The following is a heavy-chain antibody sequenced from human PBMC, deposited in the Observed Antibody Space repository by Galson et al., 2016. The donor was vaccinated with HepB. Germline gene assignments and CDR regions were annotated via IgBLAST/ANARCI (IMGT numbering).Heavy chain of an antibody. D-gene: IGHD2-2*01. V-gene: IGHV3-33*01. Sequence: SLRLSCAAPGFSFGRYGMHWVRQAPGKGLEWVAVMWYDEINKYYGDSVKGRFSISRDNSKNTLYLQMSSLRAEDTAVYYCARDHGYGNYANEYYGMDVWGKGTTVTVSS. CDR3: ARDHGYGNYANEYYGMDV. CDR1: GFSFGRYG. J-gene: IGHJ6*04. CDR2: MWYDEINK.